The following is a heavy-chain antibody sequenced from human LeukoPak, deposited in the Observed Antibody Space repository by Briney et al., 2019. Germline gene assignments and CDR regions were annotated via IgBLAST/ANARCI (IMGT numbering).Heavy chain of an antibody. CDR2: ISAYNGNT. V-gene: IGHV1-18*04. D-gene: IGHD2-2*01. J-gene: IGHJ4*02. Sequence: ASVKVSCKASGYTFTSYGISWVRQAPGQGLEWMVWISAYNGNTNYAQKLQGRVTMTTDTSTSTAYMELRSLRSDDTAVYYCARDRRAYCSSTSCYGVFDYWGQGTLVTVSS. CDR1: GYTFTSYG. CDR3: ARDRRAYCSSTSCYGVFDY.